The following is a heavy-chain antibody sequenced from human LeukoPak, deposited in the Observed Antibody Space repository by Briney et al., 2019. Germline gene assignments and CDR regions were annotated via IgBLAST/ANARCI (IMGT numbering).Heavy chain of an antibody. V-gene: IGHV1-2*02. Sequence: ASVTVSCKTSGYSFTAYFMHWVRLAPGQGLEWMGWIDPNSGGTNYAQKFQGRVTMTRDTSISTAYMELSSLMSDDTAIYYCARGGGGLQHWGQGTPVTISS. J-gene: IGHJ1*01. CDR1: GYSFTAYF. D-gene: IGHD2-15*01. CDR3: ARGGGGLQH. CDR2: IDPNSGGT.